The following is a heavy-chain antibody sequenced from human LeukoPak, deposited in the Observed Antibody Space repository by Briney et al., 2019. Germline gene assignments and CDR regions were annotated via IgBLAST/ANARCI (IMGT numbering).Heavy chain of an antibody. Sequence: GESLKISCKGSGYSITTYWIGWVRQMPGKGLEWMGIICPGDSDTRYSPSFQGQVTISADKSISTAYLQWSNLKASDTAIYYCARPVRGSSWYYFDYWGQGTLVTVSS. CDR3: ARPVRGSSWYYFDY. V-gene: IGHV5-51*01. CDR1: GYSITTYW. J-gene: IGHJ4*02. D-gene: IGHD6-13*01. CDR2: ICPGDSDT.